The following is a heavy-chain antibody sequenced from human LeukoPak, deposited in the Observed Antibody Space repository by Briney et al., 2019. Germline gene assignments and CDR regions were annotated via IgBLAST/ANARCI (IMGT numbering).Heavy chain of an antibody. Sequence: GGSLRLSCAASGFTFSSYSMNWVRQAPGKGLEWVSSISSSSSYIYYADSVKGRFTISRDNAKNSLYLQMNSLRAEDTAVYYCSRDLFGEDIVVVVSAYWGQGTLVTVSS. CDR1: GFTFSSYS. D-gene: IGHD2-15*01. V-gene: IGHV3-21*01. CDR3: SRDLFGEDIVVVVSAY. J-gene: IGHJ4*02. CDR2: ISSSSSYI.